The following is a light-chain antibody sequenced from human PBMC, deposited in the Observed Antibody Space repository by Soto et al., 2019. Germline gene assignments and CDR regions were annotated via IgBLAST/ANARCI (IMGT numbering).Light chain of an antibody. CDR3: SSYTTLITVV. CDR2: DDR. CDR1: NIGSYN. V-gene: IGLV3-21*02. J-gene: IGLJ2*01. Sequence: SYELSQPPSVSVAPGQTARITCGGNNIGSYNVHWYQQKPGLAPVLVVYDDRDRPSGIPERFSGSNSGNTAALTISRVEAGDEADYYCSSYTTLITVVFGGGTKVTVL.